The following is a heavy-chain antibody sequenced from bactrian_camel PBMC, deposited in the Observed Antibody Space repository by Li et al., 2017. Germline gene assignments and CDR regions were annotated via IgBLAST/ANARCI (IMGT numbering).Heavy chain of an antibody. J-gene: IGHJ6*01. CDR1: GFTFDVSD. Sequence: VQLVESGGGLVQPGGSLRLSCTASGFTFDVSDIGYYRQTSWNENECELVALISGDGRTQYADSVKGRFTISQDNTKNTVYLQMNNLKPEDTAMYYCNSHCLTRFTDVDYWGQGTQVTVS. CDR2: ISGDGRT. CDR3: NSHCLTRFTDVDY. V-gene: IGHV3S53*01.